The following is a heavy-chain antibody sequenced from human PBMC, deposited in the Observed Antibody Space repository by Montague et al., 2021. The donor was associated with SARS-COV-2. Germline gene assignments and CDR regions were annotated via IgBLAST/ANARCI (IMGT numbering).Heavy chain of an antibody. CDR2: IYYSGST. V-gene: IGHV4-39*01. D-gene: IGHD6-13*01. Sequence: SETLSLTCTVSGGSISSSSYYWGWIRQPPGKGLEWIGSIYYSGSTYYNPSLKSRVTISVDTSKNQFSLKLSSVTAADTAVYYCARPKYSSSWYVDYWGQGTPVSVSS. J-gene: IGHJ4*02. CDR3: ARPKYSSSWYVDY. CDR1: GGSISSSSYY.